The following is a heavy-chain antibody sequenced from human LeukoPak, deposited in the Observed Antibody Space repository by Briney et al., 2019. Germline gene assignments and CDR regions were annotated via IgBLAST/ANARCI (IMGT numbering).Heavy chain of an antibody. V-gene: IGHV3-21*01. CDR2: ISSSSSSI. CDR1: GFTFSSYS. Sequence: GGSLRLSCAASGFTFSSYSMNWVRQAPGKGLEWVSYISSSSSSIYYADSVQGRFTISRDNAKNSLYLQMNSLRAEDTAVYYCARGYCGSTSCPFGYWGQGALVTVSS. J-gene: IGHJ4*02. D-gene: IGHD2-2*01. CDR3: ARGYCGSTSCPFGY.